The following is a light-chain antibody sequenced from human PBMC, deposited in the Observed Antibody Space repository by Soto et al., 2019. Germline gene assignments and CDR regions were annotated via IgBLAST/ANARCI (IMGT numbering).Light chain of an antibody. Sequence: DIQMTQSPSSLSAAVGDRGTITCRASQILSSFLNWYQQEPGKAPKLLIYGASSLQRCVPSRFSRGGSGTDLTLTIGSRQPEDFETYYCQQSYSTPYTFAQGTELEIK. V-gene: IGKV1-39*01. CDR3: QQSYSTPYT. CDR1: QILSSF. J-gene: IGKJ2*01. CDR2: GAS.